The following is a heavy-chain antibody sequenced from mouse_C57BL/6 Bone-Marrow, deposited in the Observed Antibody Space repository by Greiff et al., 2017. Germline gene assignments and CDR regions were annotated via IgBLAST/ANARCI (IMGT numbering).Heavy chain of an antibody. CDR2: INPNNGGT. Sequence: EVQLQQSGPELVKPGASVKMSCKASGYTFTDYNMHWVKQSHGQSLEWIGNINPNNGGTSYNQKFKGKATLTVNKSSSTAYMELRSLTSEDSAVYYCARELKAWFAYWGQGTLVTVSA. J-gene: IGHJ3*01. D-gene: IGHD4-1*01. CDR3: ARELKAWFAY. V-gene: IGHV1-22*01. CDR1: GYTFTDYN.